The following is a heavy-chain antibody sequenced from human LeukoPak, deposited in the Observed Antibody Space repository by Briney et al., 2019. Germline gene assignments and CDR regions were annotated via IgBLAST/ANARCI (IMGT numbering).Heavy chain of an antibody. V-gene: IGHV4-59*01. J-gene: IGHJ4*02. Sequence: SVTLSLTCTVSAGSISNYYWSWIRQPPGKGLEWIGYIYYSGSTNYNPSLKSRVTISVDTSKNQFSLKLSSVTAADTAVYYCARGPLVFDYWGQGTLVTVSS. CDR1: AGSISNYY. CDR2: IYYSGST. CDR3: ARGPLVFDY. D-gene: IGHD5/OR15-5a*01.